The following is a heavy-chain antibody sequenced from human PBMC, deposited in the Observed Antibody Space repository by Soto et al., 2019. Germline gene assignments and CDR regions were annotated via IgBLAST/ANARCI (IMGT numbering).Heavy chain of an antibody. CDR2: IKSDGSVT. CDR3: ARGDGDYYDGNGYLGRH. Sequence: EVQLVESGGGLVQPGGSLRLSCAASGFTFSSYWMHWVRQAPGKGLVWVSRIKSDGSVTYYADSVKGLLTISRDNAKKTLYRQLNSLRAVDTAVYYCARGDGDYYDGNGYLGRHWGQGTLVTVSS. V-gene: IGHV3-74*01. CDR1: GFTFSSYW. D-gene: IGHD3-22*01. J-gene: IGHJ4*02.